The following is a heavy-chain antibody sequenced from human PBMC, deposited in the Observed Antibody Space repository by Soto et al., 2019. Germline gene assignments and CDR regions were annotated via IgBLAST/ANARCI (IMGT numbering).Heavy chain of an antibody. CDR2: INPSDSYT. CDR3: ARHGRTAMVPNEKWFEP. J-gene: IGHJ5*02. Sequence: EVQLVQSGAEVKKPGESLRISCKGSGYSFTSYWISWVRQMPGKGLEWMGRINPSDSYTNYSPSFQGHVTISADKSISTAYRQCSSLKTSDTAMYYCARHGRTAMVPNEKWFEPWGPGTLVTVSS. V-gene: IGHV5-10-1*03. CDR1: GYSFTSYW. D-gene: IGHD5-18*01.